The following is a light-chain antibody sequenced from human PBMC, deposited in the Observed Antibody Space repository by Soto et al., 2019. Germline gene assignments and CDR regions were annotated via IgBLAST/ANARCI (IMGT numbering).Light chain of an antibody. CDR2: GAS. Sequence: EIVLTQSPGTLSLSPGERATLSCRASQSVSNSYLAWYQQKPGQAPRLLIYGASSRASGIPDRFSGSGSATDFTLTISRLEPKDFAVYYCHHYCSSPPTFGGGTKVEIK. J-gene: IGKJ4*01. CDR3: HHYCSSPPT. CDR1: QSVSNSY. V-gene: IGKV3-20*01.